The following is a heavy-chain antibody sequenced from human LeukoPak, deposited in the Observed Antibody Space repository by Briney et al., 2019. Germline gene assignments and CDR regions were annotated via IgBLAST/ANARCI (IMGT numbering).Heavy chain of an antibody. CDR1: GFTFSSYA. CDR3: AKDMVLRYFDWLLSLDY. D-gene: IGHD3-9*01. V-gene: IGHV3-30-3*01. Sequence: GGSLRLSCAASGFTFSSYAMHWVRQAPGKGLEWVAVISYDGSNKYYADSVKGRFTISRDNSKNTLYLQMNSLRAEDTAVYYCAKDMVLRYFDWLLSLDYWGQGTLVTVSS. CDR2: ISYDGSNK. J-gene: IGHJ4*02.